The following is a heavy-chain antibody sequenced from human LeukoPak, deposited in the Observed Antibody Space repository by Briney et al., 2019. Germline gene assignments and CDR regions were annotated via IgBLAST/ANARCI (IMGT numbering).Heavy chain of an antibody. V-gene: IGHV3-21*01. CDR3: ARPISSGWSITSYYYYYMDV. D-gene: IGHD6-19*01. CDR1: GFTFSSYS. CDR2: ISSSSSYI. J-gene: IGHJ6*03. Sequence: GGSLRLSCAASGFTFSSYSMNWVRQAQGKGLEWVSSISSSSSYIYYADSVKGRFTISRDNAKNSLYLQMNSLRAEDTAVYYCARPISSGWSITSYYYYYMDVWGKGTTVTVSS.